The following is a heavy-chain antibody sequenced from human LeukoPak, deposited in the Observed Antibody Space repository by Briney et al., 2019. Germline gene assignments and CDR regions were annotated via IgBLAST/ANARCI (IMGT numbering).Heavy chain of an antibody. J-gene: IGHJ4*02. CDR3: ARHFRSSSWLFDY. V-gene: IGHV4-59*08. D-gene: IGHD6-13*01. CDR2: IYYSGST. CDR1: GGSISSYY. Sequence: SETLSLTCTVSGGSISSYYWSWIRQPPGKGLEWIGYIYYSGSTNYNPSLKSRVTISVDTSKNQFSLKLSSVTAADTAVYYCARHFRSSSWLFDYWGQGTLVTVSS.